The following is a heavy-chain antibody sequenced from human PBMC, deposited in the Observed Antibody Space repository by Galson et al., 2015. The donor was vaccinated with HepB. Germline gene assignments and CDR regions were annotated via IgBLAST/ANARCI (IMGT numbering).Heavy chain of an antibody. Sequence: SLRLSCAASGFTFGDYAMSWFRQAPGKGLEWVGFIRSKAYGGTTEYAASVKGRFTISRDDSKSIAYLQMNSLKTEDTAVYYCTRAAMVRGVIFDYWGQGTLVTVSS. CDR3: TRAAMVRGVIFDY. CDR2: IRSKAYGGTT. J-gene: IGHJ4*02. V-gene: IGHV3-49*03. CDR1: GFTFGDYA. D-gene: IGHD3-10*01.